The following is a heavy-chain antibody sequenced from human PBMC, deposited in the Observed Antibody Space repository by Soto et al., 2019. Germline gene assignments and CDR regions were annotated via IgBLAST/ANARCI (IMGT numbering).Heavy chain of an antibody. Sequence: QVQLQESGPGLVNASGTLSLTCESSGASIISSSWWSWVRQPPGEGLEWIGQIHHSGSTNYNPSLTSRVTVSVDKSKNQFSLKVTSVTAADTAVEYCARGGYYFYMDVWGKGTTVTVSS. D-gene: IGHD1-26*01. J-gene: IGHJ6*03. CDR2: IHHSGST. V-gene: IGHV4-4*02. CDR1: GASIISSSW. CDR3: ARGGYYFYMDV.